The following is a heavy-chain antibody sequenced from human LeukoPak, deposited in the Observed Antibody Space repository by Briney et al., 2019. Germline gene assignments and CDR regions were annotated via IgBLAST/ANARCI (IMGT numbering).Heavy chain of an antibody. CDR1: GFTFSSYA. J-gene: IGHJ4*02. CDR2: ISGSGGST. CDR3: AGSLTIFGVVTNFDY. D-gene: IGHD3-3*01. Sequence: PGGSLRLSCAASGFTFSSYAMSWVRQAPGKGLEWVSAISGSGGSTYYADSVKGRFTISRDNSKNTLYLQMNSLRAEDTAVYYCAGSLTIFGVVTNFDYRGQGTLVTVSS. V-gene: IGHV3-23*01.